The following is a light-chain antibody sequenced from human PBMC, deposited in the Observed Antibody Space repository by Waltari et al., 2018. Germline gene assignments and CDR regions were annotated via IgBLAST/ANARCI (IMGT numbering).Light chain of an antibody. Sequence: DIVMTQTPLSLSVTLGQPATISCKSSQSLLHSDGKTYLFWYLQKPGQSPHLLIYEVSSRVPGVPDRFSGSGFWTDFTLMISRVEAEDVGIYYCMQGLNLPLTFGPGTKVDIK. V-gene: IGKV2-29*01. CDR2: EVS. CDR3: MQGLNLPLT. J-gene: IGKJ3*01. CDR1: QSLLHSDGKTY.